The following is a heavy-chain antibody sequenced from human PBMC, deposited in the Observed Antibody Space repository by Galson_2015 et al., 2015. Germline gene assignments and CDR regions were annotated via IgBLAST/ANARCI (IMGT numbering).Heavy chain of an antibody. V-gene: IGHV2-70*01. J-gene: IGHJ3*02. CDR3: ARVWNYYGSGSQCGAFDI. D-gene: IGHD3-10*01. CDR1: GFSLSTRGMC. Sequence: PALVKPTQTLTLTCTFSGFSLSTRGMCVSWIRQPPGKALEWLALIDWDDDKYYSTSLKTRLTISKDTSKNQVVLTMTNMDPVDTATYYCARVWNYYGSGSQCGAFDIWGQGTMVTVSS. CDR2: IDWDDDK.